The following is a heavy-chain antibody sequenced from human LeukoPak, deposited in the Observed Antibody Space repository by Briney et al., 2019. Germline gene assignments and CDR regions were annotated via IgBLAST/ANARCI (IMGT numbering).Heavy chain of an antibody. CDR2: LFHSGTT. Sequence: PSETLSLTCTVSDDSVSTNLYYWGWIRQPPGKGLEWIGNLFHSGTTYYNPSLKSRVSISVDTSKNQFSLKLNSVTAADTAVYYCARQGYGRSSFFDHWGQGTLVTVSS. CDR1: DDSVSTNLYY. J-gene: IGHJ4*02. D-gene: IGHD6-6*01. V-gene: IGHV4-39*01. CDR3: ARQGYGRSSFFDH.